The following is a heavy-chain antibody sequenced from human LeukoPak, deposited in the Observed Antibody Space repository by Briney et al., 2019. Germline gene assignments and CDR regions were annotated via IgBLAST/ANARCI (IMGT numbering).Heavy chain of an antibody. J-gene: IGHJ4*02. CDR1: GYTLTELS. D-gene: IGHD3-10*01. CDR3: ATGVRGAINY. Sequence: ASVKVSCKVSGYTLTELSMHWVRQPPGKGLEWMGRFDPEDGETIYAQKFQGRVTMTEDTSTDTAYMELSSLRSEDTAVYYCATGVRGAINYWGQGTLVTVSS. V-gene: IGHV1-24*01. CDR2: FDPEDGET.